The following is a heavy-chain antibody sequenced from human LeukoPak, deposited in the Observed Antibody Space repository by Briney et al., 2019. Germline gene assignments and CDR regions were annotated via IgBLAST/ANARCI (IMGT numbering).Heavy chain of an antibody. CDR1: GGSISSSSYY. CDR2: IYYSGST. V-gene: IGHV4-39*07. CDR3: ARESRGGYSYAFSTLPPWSYFDY. J-gene: IGHJ4*02. D-gene: IGHD5-18*01. Sequence: SETLSLTCTVSGGSISSSSYYWGWIRQPPGKGLEWIGSIYYSGSTYYNPSLKSRVTISVDTSKNQFSLKLSSVTAADTAVYYCARESRGGYSYAFSTLPPWSYFDYWGQGTLVTVSS.